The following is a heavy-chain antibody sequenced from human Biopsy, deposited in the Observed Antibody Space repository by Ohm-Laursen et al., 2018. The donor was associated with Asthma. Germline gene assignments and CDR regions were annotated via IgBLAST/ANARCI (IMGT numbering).Heavy chain of an antibody. J-gene: IGHJ3*01. CDR1: NGSISSNFYY. Sequence: SETLSLTCTVSNGSISSNFYYWGWIRQPPGKGLEWVGSIHKNGICYYKSSLKSRLTISVDTSKNQFSLKVTSVTAADTAVYYCARQKLAAAEGPFDLWGQGTMVTVSS. CDR3: ARQKLAAAEGPFDL. V-gene: IGHV4-39*01. CDR2: IHKNGIC. D-gene: IGHD6-13*01.